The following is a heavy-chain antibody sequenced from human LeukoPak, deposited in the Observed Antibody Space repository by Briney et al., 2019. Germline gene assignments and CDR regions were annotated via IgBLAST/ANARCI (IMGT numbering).Heavy chain of an antibody. CDR1: GYSINSGYY. Sequence: SETLSLTCAVSGYSINSGYYWVWIRQPPGKGLEWIGTIYHSGSTYHNPSLKSRVTILVDTSKNQFSLKLTSVTAADTAVYYCARGRGSDFWSASNIWGQGTLVTVSS. D-gene: IGHD3-3*01. CDR3: ARGRGSDFWSASNI. J-gene: IGHJ4*02. V-gene: IGHV4-38-2*01. CDR2: IYHSGST.